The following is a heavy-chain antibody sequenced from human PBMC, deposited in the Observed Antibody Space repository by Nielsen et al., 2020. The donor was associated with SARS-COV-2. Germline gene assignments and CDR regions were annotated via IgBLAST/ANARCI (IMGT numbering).Heavy chain of an antibody. CDR1: GFTFSSYG. CDR3: AKPAHSGSYYLYFDY. V-gene: IGHV3-30*18. J-gene: IGHJ4*02. CDR2: ISYDGSNK. Sequence: GESLKISCAASGFTFSSYGMHWVRQAPGKGLEWVAVISYDGSNKYYADSVKGRFTISRDNSKNTLYLQMNSLRAEDTAVYYCAKPAHSGSYYLYFDYWGQGTLVTVSS. D-gene: IGHD1-26*01.